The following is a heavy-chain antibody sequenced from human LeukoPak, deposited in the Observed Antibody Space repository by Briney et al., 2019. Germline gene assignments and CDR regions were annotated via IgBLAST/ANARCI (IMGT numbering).Heavy chain of an antibody. Sequence: GGSLRLSCAASGFTFSRYAMSWVRQAPGKGLEWVSTISGRGGSPYYADSVKGRFTIPRDNSKNTLYLQMNSLRAEDTAVFYCAKAQHSTIWGYFDYWGQGTLVTVSS. CDR1: GFTFSRYA. J-gene: IGHJ4*02. V-gene: IGHV3-23*01. D-gene: IGHD6-13*01. CDR2: ISGRGGSP. CDR3: AKAQHSTIWGYFDY.